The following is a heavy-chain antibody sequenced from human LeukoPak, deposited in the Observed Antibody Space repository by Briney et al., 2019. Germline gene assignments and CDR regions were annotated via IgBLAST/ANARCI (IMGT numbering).Heavy chain of an antibody. D-gene: IGHD2-2*01. CDR3: AKRYCSSTTCYDDRGAFDY. Sequence: KSSETLSLTCTVSGGSISNYYWGWIRQAPGKGLEWIGSIYYSGNTYYNSSLKSRVTISVDTSKNQFSLKLSSVTAADTAVYYCAKRYCSSTTCYDDRGAFDYWGQGTLVTVSS. J-gene: IGHJ4*02. V-gene: IGHV4-39*07. CDR2: IYYSGNT. CDR1: GGSISNYY.